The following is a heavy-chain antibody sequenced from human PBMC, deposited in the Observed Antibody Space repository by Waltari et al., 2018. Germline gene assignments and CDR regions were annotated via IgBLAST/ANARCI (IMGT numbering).Heavy chain of an antibody. D-gene: IGHD3-22*01. CDR1: GFTFSSYE. Sequence: EVQLVESGGGLVQPGGSLRLSCAASGFTFSSYEMNWVRQAPGKGLEWVSYISSSGSTIYYADSVKGRFTISRDNAKNSLYLQMNSLRAEDTAVYYCASLPGNYYDSSGYYGGNFDYWGQGTLVTVSS. CDR3: ASLPGNYYDSSGYYGGNFDY. J-gene: IGHJ4*02. V-gene: IGHV3-48*03. CDR2: ISSSGSTI.